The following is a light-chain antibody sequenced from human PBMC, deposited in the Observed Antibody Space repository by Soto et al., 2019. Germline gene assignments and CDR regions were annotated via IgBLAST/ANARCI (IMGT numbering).Light chain of an antibody. Sequence: DIQMTQSPSSLSASVGDRVTITCRASQSVSNHLNWYQQKPGKAPKLLIYASSSLQSGVPSRFSGSGSGTDFTLTISSLQPEDFATYYCQQSHSNIQDLTFGGGTKVEIK. CDR2: ASS. CDR3: QQSHSNIQDLT. J-gene: IGKJ4*01. V-gene: IGKV1-39*01. CDR1: QSVSNH.